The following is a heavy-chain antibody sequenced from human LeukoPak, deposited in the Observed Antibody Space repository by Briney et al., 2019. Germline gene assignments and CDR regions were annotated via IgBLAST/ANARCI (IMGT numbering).Heavy chain of an antibody. J-gene: IGHJ3*02. D-gene: IGHD1-14*01. CDR1: GGSISSSSYY. CDR2: IYYSGST. Sequence: SETLSLTCTVSGGSISSSSYYWGWIRQPPGKGLEWIGSIYYSGSTYYNPSPKSRVTISVDTSKNQFSLKLSSVTAADTAVYYCARHARIAGSAFDIWGQGTMVTVSS. V-gene: IGHV4-39*01. CDR3: ARHARIAGSAFDI.